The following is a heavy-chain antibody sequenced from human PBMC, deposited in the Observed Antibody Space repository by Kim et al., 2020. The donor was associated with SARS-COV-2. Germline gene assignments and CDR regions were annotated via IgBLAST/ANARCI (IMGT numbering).Heavy chain of an antibody. V-gene: IGHV1-8*01. D-gene: IGHD3-16*01. CDR2: MNPNSGNT. Sequence: ASVKVSCKASGYTFTSYDINWVRQATGQGLEWMGWMNPNSGNTGYAQKFQGRVTMTRNTSISTAYMELSSLRSEDTAVYYCARNGWTVSCDYVWGSSGPGCHYYYGMDVWGQGTTVTVSS. J-gene: IGHJ6*02. CDR1: GYTFTSYD. CDR3: ARNGWTVSCDYVWGSSGPGCHYYYGMDV.